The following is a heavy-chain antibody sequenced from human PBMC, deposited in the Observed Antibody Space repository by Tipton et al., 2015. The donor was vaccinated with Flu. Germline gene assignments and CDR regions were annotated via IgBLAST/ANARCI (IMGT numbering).Heavy chain of an antibody. CDR2: IKQDGSQK. CDR3: ARWGGGFDY. D-gene: IGHD3-16*01. CDR1: GFTFSSFW. Sequence: SLRLPCAASGFTFSSFWMSWVRQAPGKGLEWVANIKQDGSQKYYVDSLKGRFAISRDNAKGLLFLQMNSLRAEDTAVYYCARWGGGFDYWGQGALVTVSS. J-gene: IGHJ4*02. V-gene: IGHV3-7*01.